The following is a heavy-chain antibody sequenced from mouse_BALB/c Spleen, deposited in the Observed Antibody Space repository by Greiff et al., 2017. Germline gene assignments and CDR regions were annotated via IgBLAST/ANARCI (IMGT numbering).Heavy chain of an antibody. CDR1: GFTFSSYA. Sequence: EVQRVESGGGLVKPGGSLKLSCAASGFTFSSYAMSWVRQTPEKRLEWVASISSGGSTYYPDSVKGRFTISRDNARNILYLQMSSLRSEDTAMYYCARKMRYGAMDYWGQGTSVTVSS. J-gene: IGHJ4*01. CDR3: ARKMRYGAMDY. CDR2: ISSGGST. V-gene: IGHV5-6-5*01. D-gene: IGHD2-14*01.